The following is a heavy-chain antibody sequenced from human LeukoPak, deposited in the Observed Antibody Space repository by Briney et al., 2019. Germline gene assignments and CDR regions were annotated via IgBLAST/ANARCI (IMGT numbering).Heavy chain of an antibody. CDR2: IYYSGST. CDR3: ARQSRYYYDSSGYYPN. CDR1: GGSISSYY. D-gene: IGHD3-22*01. J-gene: IGHJ4*02. Sequence: SETLSLTCTVSGGSISSYYWSWIRQPPGKGLEWIGYIYYSGSTNYNPSLKSRVTISVDTSKNQFSLKLSSVTAADTAVYYCARQSRYYYDSSGYYPNWGQGTLATVSS. V-gene: IGHV4-59*01.